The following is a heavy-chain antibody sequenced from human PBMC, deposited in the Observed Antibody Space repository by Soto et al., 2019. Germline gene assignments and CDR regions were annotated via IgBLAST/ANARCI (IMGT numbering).Heavy chain of an antibody. CDR1: GGTFSSYA. V-gene: IGHV1-69*06. Sequence: SVKVSCKASGGTFSSYAISWVRQAPGQGLEWMGGIIPIFGTANYAHKFQGRVTITADKSTSTAYMELSSLRSEDTAVYYCARDSPTYYDFWSGYYLNWFDPWGQGTLVTVSS. CDR2: IIPIFGTA. CDR3: ARDSPTYYDFWSGYYLNWFDP. J-gene: IGHJ5*02. D-gene: IGHD3-3*01.